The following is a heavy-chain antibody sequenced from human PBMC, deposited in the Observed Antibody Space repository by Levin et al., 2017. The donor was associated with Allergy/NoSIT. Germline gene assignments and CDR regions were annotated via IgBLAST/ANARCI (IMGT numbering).Heavy chain of an antibody. Sequence: GGSLRLSCAASGFTFSDHFMDWVRQAPGKGLEWVGRIRNKARSYTTEYAASVRGRFTVSRDDSKNSLFLQMNSLRTEDTAVYYCARALKDITNHPLPDQWGQGTLVTVSS. CDR3: ARALKDITNHPLPDQ. D-gene: IGHD2-15*01. J-gene: IGHJ4*02. CDR1: GFTFSDHF. CDR2: IRNKARSYTT. V-gene: IGHV3-72*01.